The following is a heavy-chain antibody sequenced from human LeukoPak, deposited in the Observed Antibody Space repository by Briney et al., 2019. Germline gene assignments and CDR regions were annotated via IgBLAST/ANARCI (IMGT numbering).Heavy chain of an antibody. J-gene: IGHJ4*02. D-gene: IGHD5-12*01. CDR3: TRGGWLRFDY. V-gene: IGHV4-34*11. CDR1: GGSFSGYY. Sequence: SETLSLTCAVYGGSFSGYYWSWIRQPPGKGLEWIGYVFSSGSTDYNPSLKSRVTMSVVTSRNQFSLNLRSVTAADTAVYYCTRGGWLRFDYWGQGILVTVSS. CDR2: VFSSGST.